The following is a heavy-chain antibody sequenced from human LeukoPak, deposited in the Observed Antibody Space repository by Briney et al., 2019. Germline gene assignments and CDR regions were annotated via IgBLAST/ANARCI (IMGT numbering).Heavy chain of an antibody. D-gene: IGHD3-9*01. CDR1: GDSVSRNTAG. V-gene: IGHV6-1*01. CDR3: VRCVPTEYDILTGYYYFDY. J-gene: IGHJ4*02. CDR2: TYYRSKWYS. Sequence: SQTLSLTCAISGDSVSRNTAGWNWIRQSPSRGLEWLGRTYYRSKWYSDFAPSVRNRITINPDTSKNQFSLQLNSVTPEDTAVYYCVRCVPTEYDILTGYYYFDYWGQGTLVTVSS.